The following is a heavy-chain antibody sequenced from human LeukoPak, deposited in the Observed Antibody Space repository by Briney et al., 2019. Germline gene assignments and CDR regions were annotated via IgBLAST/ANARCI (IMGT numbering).Heavy chain of an antibody. CDR1: GFTFSSYN. CDR3: AREGRREAFDI. CDR2: ISSSSTYI. V-gene: IGHV3-21*01. J-gene: IGHJ3*02. Sequence: GGSLRLSCAASGFTFSSYNMNWVRQAPGKGLEWVTSISSSSTYIYYADSVKGRFTISRDNAKNSLYLQMNSLRAEDTAVYYCAREGRREAFDIWGQGTMVTVSS.